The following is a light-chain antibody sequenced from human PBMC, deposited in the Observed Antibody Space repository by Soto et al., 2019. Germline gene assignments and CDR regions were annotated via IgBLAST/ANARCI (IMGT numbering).Light chain of an antibody. CDR3: HQYGSSPRT. V-gene: IGKV3-20*01. CDR2: GAS. Sequence: EIVMTQSPVTLSASPGERATLSCRASQNISRSLSWYQQKPGQAPRLLIYGASTRATGIPDRFSGSGSGTDFTLTISRLEPEDFAVYYCHQYGSSPRTFGQGTKVDIK. CDR1: QNISRS. J-gene: IGKJ1*01.